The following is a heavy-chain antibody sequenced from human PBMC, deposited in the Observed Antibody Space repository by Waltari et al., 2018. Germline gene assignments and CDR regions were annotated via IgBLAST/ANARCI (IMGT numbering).Heavy chain of an antibody. V-gene: IGHV1-46*01. Sequence: QVQLVQSGAEVKKPGASVKISCKTSEYTFTSSYVHWVRQAPGQGLEWMGIINPSGGSTICAQKVQGRVTMTRDTSTSTVYMELSSLRSEDTAVYYCASDTGALWMDVWGQGTTVTVSS. D-gene: IGHD2-21*01. CDR2: INPSGGST. J-gene: IGHJ6*02. CDR3: ASDTGALWMDV. CDR1: EYTFTSSY.